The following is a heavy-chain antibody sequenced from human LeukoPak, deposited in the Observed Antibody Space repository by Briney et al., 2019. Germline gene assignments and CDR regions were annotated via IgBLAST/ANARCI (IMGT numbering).Heavy chain of an antibody. CDR2: ISDDGRSK. CDR3: AKRPSDYGDYVSYFDY. Sequence: GGSLRLSCAPSGLSFISYGMHWVRQAPGKGLEWVGVISDDGRSKDYADSVKGRFTISRDNSKDTLYLQMNSLRAEDTAVYYCAKRPSDYGDYVSYFDYWGQGTLVTVSS. CDR1: GLSFISYG. D-gene: IGHD4-17*01. J-gene: IGHJ4*02. V-gene: IGHV3-30*18.